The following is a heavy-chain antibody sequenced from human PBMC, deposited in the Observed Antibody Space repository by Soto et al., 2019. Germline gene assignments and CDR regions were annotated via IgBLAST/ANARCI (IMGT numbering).Heavy chain of an antibody. Sequence: PGGSLRLSCTASGFTFSDYAMNWFRQAPGKGLEWVAFIRSRAYGGTTEYAASGKGRFAISRDDSKSIAYLQINSLKTEDPAVYSCTGHREYSYYNNVLDVWGQGTTVTVSS. J-gene: IGHJ6*02. V-gene: IGHV3-49*03. CDR2: IRSRAYGGTT. CDR1: GFTFSDYA. D-gene: IGHD3-10*01. CDR3: TGHREYSYYNNVLDV.